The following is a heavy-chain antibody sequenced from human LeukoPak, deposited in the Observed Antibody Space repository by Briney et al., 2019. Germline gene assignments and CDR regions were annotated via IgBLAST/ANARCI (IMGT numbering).Heavy chain of an antibody. Sequence: APVKVSCKASGYTFTSYYMHWVRQAPGQGLEWMGIINPSGGSTSYAQKFQGRVTMTGDTSTSTVYMELSSLRSEDTAVYYCARGPITMIVVNWFDPWGQGTLVTVSS. CDR3: ARGPITMIVVNWFDP. D-gene: IGHD3-22*01. J-gene: IGHJ5*02. CDR1: GYTFTSYY. V-gene: IGHV1-46*03. CDR2: INPSGGST.